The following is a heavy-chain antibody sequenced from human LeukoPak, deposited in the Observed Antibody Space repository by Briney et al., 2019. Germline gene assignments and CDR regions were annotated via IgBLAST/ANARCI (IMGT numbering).Heavy chain of an antibody. V-gene: IGHV3-53*01. D-gene: IGHD3-10*01. CDR3: ARLGITMVRGVTLTDY. Sequence: GGSLRLSCAASGFTVSRNYMTWVRQAPGKGLEWVSVIYSGGSTYYADSAKGRFTISRDNSKNTLYLQMNSLRAEDTAVYYCARLGITMVRGVTLTDYWGQGTLVTVSS. J-gene: IGHJ4*02. CDR1: GFTVSRNY. CDR2: IYSGGST.